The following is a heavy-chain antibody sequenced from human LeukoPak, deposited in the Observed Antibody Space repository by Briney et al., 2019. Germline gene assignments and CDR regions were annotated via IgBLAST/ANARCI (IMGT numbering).Heavy chain of an antibody. CDR3: TTDLPSPALYSSSWIFDY. V-gene: IGHV3-15*01. CDR2: IKSKTDGGTT. Sequence: GGSLRLSCAASGFTFSNAWMSWVRQAPGKGLEWVGRIKSKTDGGTTDYAAPVKGRFTISRDDSKNTLYLQMNSLKTEDTAVYYCTTDLPSPALYSSSWIFDYWGQGTLVTVSS. J-gene: IGHJ4*02. D-gene: IGHD6-13*01. CDR1: GFTFSNAW.